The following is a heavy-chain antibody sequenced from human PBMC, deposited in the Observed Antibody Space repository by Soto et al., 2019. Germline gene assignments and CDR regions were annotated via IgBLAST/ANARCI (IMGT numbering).Heavy chain of an antibody. CDR1: RGSFSGFY. CDR2: INHSGTT. D-gene: IGHD6-25*01. J-gene: IGHJ6*04. Sequence: AETLSLTCGVYRGSFSGFYWSWVRQTPGGGLEWIGEINHSGTTNYNPSFQNRVTISVDKSTNNFSLKMTSVTAADAAVYYCARGRGYVYGSNFYGLDVWGKGTTVTV. V-gene: IGHV4-34*01. CDR3: ARGRGYVYGSNFYGLDV.